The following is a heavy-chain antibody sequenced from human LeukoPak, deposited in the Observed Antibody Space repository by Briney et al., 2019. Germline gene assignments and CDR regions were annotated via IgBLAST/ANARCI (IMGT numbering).Heavy chain of an antibody. V-gene: IGHV4-34*01. J-gene: IGHJ4*02. CDR2: INHSGST. CDR1: GGSFSGYY. D-gene: IGHD1-14*01. CDR3: GLTPGPYRPVDY. Sequence: SETLSLTCAVYGGSFSGYYWSWIRQRPGKGLEWIGEINHSGSTNYNPSLKSRVTISVDTSKNQFSLKLSSVTAADTAVYYCGLTPGPYRPVDYWGQGTLVTVSS.